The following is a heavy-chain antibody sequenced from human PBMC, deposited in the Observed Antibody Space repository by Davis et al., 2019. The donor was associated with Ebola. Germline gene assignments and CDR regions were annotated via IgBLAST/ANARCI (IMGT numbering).Heavy chain of an antibody. CDR1: GSTFSSYG. CDR3: AREPGATPYYFYGMDV. V-gene: IGHV3-13*01. CDR2: SDTAGAT. Sequence: PGGLLRPSCAASGSTFSSYGMHWVRRGTGRGLERVSSSDTAGATYYPDSVKGRFTISRENAKDSLFLQMTNLRAEDTAVYYCAREPGATPYYFYGMDVWGQGTTVTVSS. D-gene: IGHD1-14*01. J-gene: IGHJ6*02.